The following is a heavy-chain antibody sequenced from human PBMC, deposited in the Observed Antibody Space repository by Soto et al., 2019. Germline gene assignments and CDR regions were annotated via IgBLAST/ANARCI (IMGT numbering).Heavy chain of an antibody. V-gene: IGHV4-30-2*01. CDR2: IYHTGTT. CDR1: GDSITSVGYS. Sequence: SETLSLTCAVSGDSITSVGYSWSWIRQPPGKALEWIGYIYHTGTTYYTAALKSRFTISLDRSKNRISLSLNSVTAADTAVYYCAATVFGEYSHYALDVWGQGTTVTVSS. J-gene: IGHJ6*02. CDR3: AATVFGEYSHYALDV. D-gene: IGHD3-3*01.